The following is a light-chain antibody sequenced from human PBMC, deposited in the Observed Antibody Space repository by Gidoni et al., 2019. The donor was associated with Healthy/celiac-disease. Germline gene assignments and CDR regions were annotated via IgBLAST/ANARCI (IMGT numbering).Light chain of an antibody. J-gene: IGKJ1*01. CDR3: QQYNSSWWT. Sequence: DIQMTQSPSTLSASVGDRVTITCRDSQSISSWLAWYQQKPGKAPKILSYDASSLESGVPSRFSGSGSGTEFTLTISSLQPDDFATYYCQQYNSSWWTFGQGTKVEIK. V-gene: IGKV1-5*01. CDR2: DAS. CDR1: QSISSW.